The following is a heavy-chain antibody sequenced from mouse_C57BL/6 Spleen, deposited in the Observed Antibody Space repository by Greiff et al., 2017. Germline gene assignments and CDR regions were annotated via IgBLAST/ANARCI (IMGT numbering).Heavy chain of an antibody. Sequence: QVQLQQSGAELVKPGASVKLSCKASGSTFTSYWMQWVKPRPGQGLEWSGEIDPSDSYTIYNQKFKGKATLTVDTSSSTSYMQLSSLTPEDSAVYCCARKPRDYWGQGTSVTVSS. J-gene: IGHJ4*01. CDR3: ARKPRDY. D-gene: IGHD2-10*02. V-gene: IGHV1-50*01. CDR1: GSTFTSYW. CDR2: IDPSDSYT.